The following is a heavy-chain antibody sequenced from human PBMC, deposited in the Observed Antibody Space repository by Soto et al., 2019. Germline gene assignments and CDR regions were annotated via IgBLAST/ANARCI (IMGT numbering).Heavy chain of an antibody. Sequence: VKVSCKASGYTFTSYGISWVRQAPGQGLEWMGWISAYNGNTNYAQKLQGRVTMTTDTSTSTAYMELRSLRSDDTAVYYCAREWRGYCSGGSCYSRWFDPWGQGTLVTVSS. CDR3: AREWRGYCSGGSCYSRWFDP. V-gene: IGHV1-18*01. CDR2: ISAYNGNT. D-gene: IGHD2-15*01. J-gene: IGHJ5*02. CDR1: GYTFTSYG.